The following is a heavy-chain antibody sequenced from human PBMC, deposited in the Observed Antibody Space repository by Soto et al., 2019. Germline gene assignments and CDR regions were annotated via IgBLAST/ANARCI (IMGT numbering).Heavy chain of an antibody. Sequence: GGSLRLSCAASGFTFSSYSMNWVRQAPGKGLEWVSSISSSSSYIYYADSVKGRFTISRDNAKNSLYLQMNSLRAEDTAVYYCARERRVDIVALANLIDYWGQGTLVTVSS. J-gene: IGHJ4*02. CDR3: ARERRVDIVALANLIDY. D-gene: IGHD5-12*01. CDR1: GFTFSSYS. CDR2: ISSSSSYI. V-gene: IGHV3-21*01.